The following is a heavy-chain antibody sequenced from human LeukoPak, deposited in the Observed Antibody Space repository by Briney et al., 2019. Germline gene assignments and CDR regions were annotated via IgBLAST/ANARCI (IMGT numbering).Heavy chain of an antibody. J-gene: IGHJ3*02. CDR2: FDPEDGET. Sequence: ASVKVSCKVSGYTLTELSMHWVRQAPGKGLEWMGGFDPEDGETIYAQKFQGRVTMTEDTSTDTAYMELSSLRSEDTAVYYCATLITMVRKTPIYAFDIRGQGAMVTVSS. V-gene: IGHV1-24*01. CDR1: GYTLTELS. CDR3: ATLITMVRKTPIYAFDI. D-gene: IGHD3-10*01.